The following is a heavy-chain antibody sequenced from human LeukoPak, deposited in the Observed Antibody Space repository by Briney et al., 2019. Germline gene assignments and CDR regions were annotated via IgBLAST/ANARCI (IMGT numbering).Heavy chain of an antibody. CDR2: IYYSGST. CDR3: ARGFRGDNFDY. V-gene: IGHV4-61*05. D-gene: IGHD7-27*01. CDR1: GGSISSSSYY. J-gene: IGHJ4*02. Sequence: SETLSLTCTVSGGSISSSSYYWGWIRQPPGKGLEWIGYIYYSGSTNYNSSLKSRVTISVDTSKNQFSLKLSSVTAADTAVYFCARGFRGDNFDYWGQGTLVTASS.